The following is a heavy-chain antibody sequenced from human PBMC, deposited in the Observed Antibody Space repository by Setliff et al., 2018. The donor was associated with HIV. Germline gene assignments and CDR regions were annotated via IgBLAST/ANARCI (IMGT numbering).Heavy chain of an antibody. CDR1: GYTFSGYY. CDR3: AKVRDYGSGSYYNWYFDL. CDR2: INPNNGDT. J-gene: IGHJ2*01. Sequence: ASVKVSCKASGYTFSGYYIHWVRRAPGQGLEWMGWINPNNGDTKYAQKFQGWVTMTRDTSISTAYMELSRLRSDDTAMYYCAKVRDYGSGSYYNWYFDLWGRGTRVTVSS. V-gene: IGHV1-2*04. D-gene: IGHD3-10*01.